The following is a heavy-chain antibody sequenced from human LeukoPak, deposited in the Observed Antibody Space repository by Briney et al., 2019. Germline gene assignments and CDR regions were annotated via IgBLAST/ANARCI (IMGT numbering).Heavy chain of an antibody. D-gene: IGHD3-10*01. CDR2: ISGSGGST. Sequence: GGSLRLSCAASGFTFSSYAMSWVRQAPGKGLEWVSSISGSGGSTYYADFAKGRFTIPRDNSKNTQYLQMNSLRAEDTAVYYCAKDPSPAGTRSGWFDYWGQGTLVTVSS. CDR1: GFTFSSYA. V-gene: IGHV3-23*01. CDR3: AKDPSPAGTRSGWFDY. J-gene: IGHJ4*02.